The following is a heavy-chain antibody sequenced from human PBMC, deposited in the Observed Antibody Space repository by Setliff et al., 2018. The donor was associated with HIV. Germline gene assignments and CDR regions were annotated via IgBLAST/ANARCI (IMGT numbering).Heavy chain of an antibody. CDR1: GYSIISDYY. CDR2: IYHSGSP. D-gene: IGHD2-2*01. V-gene: IGHV4-38-2*01. Sequence: SETLSLTCAVSGYSIISDYYWGWIRQSPGKGLEWIENIYHSGSPYYNPSLRSGVTILIDTSKKQSPRRLRSVTAADTALYYCARGRWIRVSAAIMYYYYYYMDVWGRGTTVTVSS. J-gene: IGHJ6*03. CDR3: ARGRWIRVSAAIMYYYYYYMDV.